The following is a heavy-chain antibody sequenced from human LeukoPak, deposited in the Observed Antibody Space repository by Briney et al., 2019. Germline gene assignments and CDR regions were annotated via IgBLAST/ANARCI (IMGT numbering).Heavy chain of an antibody. Sequence: GGSLRLSCAASGFIFKNYAMHWVRQAPGKGLEYVSSISSNGDSTYCANSVKGRFTTSRDNSKNMLYLQMGSLRAEDMAVYYCARRSPYYFDYWGQGTLVTVSS. CDR2: ISSNGDST. V-gene: IGHV3-64*01. CDR1: GFIFKNYA. J-gene: IGHJ4*02. CDR3: ARRSPYYFDY.